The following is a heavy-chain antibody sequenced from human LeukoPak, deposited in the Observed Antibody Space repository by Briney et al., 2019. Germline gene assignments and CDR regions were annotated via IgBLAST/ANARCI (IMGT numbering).Heavy chain of an antibody. CDR2: SYHSGST. J-gene: IGHJ4*02. V-gene: IGHV4-4*02. Sequence: SGTLSLTCAVSGDSISSSNWWTWVRQPPGKGLEWIGESYHSGSTNYNPSLKSRVTISVDKSKNQFSLNLNSVTAADTAVYYCAAGSGWYRIDSWGQGTLVIVSS. D-gene: IGHD6-19*01. CDR1: GDSISSSNW. CDR3: AAGSGWYRIDS.